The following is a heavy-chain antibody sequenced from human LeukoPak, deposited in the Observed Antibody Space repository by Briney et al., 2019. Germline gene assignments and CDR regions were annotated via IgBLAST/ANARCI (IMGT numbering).Heavy chain of an antibody. CDR3: ARDRRDSTYYYYYYYYMDV. Sequence: SVKVSCKASRGTFSSYAISWVRQAPGQGLEWMGGIIPMFATANYAQKFQGRVTITADESTSTAYMELSSLRSDDTAVYYCARDRRDSTYYYYYYYYMDVWGKGTTVTISS. CDR1: RGTFSSYA. D-gene: IGHD2-2*01. V-gene: IGHV1-69*13. CDR2: IIPMFATA. J-gene: IGHJ6*03.